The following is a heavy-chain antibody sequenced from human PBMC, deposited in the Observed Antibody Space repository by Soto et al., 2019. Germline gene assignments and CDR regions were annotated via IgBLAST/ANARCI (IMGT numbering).Heavy chain of an antibody. V-gene: IGHV1-8*01. CDR1: GYTFTSYD. CDR2: MNPNSGNT. CDR3: ERASLDYGDYEPILY. Sequence: ASVKVSCKSSGYTFTSYDINWVRQATGQGLEWMGWMNPNSGNTGYAQKFQGRVTMTRNTSISTAYMELSSLRSEDTAVYYCERASLDYGDYEPILYSGQGTLVTVSS. D-gene: IGHD4-17*01. J-gene: IGHJ4*02.